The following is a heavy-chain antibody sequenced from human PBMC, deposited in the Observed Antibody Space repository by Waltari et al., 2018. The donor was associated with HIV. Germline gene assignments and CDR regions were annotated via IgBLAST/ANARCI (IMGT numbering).Heavy chain of an antibody. CDR2: INAYTVAT. V-gene: IGHV1-2*02. Sequence: QVQLVQSGAEVKKPGASVKVSCKASGYTFTDYYVQWVRQAPGQGLDVRRWINAYTVATYYRQRFHGRFAMTRDTSINTAYMELRRLTSDDTATYYCARDVDVGATDYWGQGTLVTVSS. CDR1: GYTFTDYY. CDR3: ARDVDVGATDY. J-gene: IGHJ4*02. D-gene: IGHD1-26*01.